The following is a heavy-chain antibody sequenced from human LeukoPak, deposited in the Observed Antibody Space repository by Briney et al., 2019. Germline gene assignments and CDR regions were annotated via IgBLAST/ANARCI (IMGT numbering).Heavy chain of an antibody. V-gene: IGHV4-30-2*01. D-gene: IGHD4-23*01. CDR2: IYHSGGT. CDR1: GGSISSGGYS. Sequence: SQTLSLTCAVSGGSISSGGYSWSWIRQPPGKGLEWIGYIYHSGGTYYNPSLKSRVTISVDRSKNQFSLKLGFVTAADTAVYYCARASYSFYGGSLDYWGQGTLVTVSS. CDR3: ARASYSFYGGSLDY. J-gene: IGHJ4*02.